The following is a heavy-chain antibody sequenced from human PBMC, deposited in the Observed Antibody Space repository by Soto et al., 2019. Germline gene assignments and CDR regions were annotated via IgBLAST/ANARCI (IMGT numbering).Heavy chain of an antibody. Sequence: SLRLSCAASGFTFDDYAMHWVRQAPGKGLEWVSGISWNSGSIGYADSVKGRFTISRDNAKNSLYLQMNSLRAEDTALYYCAKDRGDYIWGSYRWGPYFDYWGQGTLVTVSS. CDR2: ISWNSGSI. V-gene: IGHV3-9*01. CDR3: AKDRGDYIWGSYRWGPYFDY. CDR1: GFTFDDYA. D-gene: IGHD3-16*02. J-gene: IGHJ4*02.